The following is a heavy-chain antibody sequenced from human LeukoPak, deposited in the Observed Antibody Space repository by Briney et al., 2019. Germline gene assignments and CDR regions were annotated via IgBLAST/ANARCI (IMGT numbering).Heavy chain of an antibody. CDR3: ARGLSKRWLQLFRWFDP. J-gene: IGHJ5*02. CDR1: GYTFTSYD. Sequence: ASVKVSCKASGYTFTSYDINWVRQATGQGLEWMGWMNPNSGNTGYAQKFQGRVTMTRNTSISTAYMELSSLRSEDTAVYYCARGLSKRWLQLFRWFDPWGQGTLVTVSS. D-gene: IGHD5-24*01. V-gene: IGHV1-8*01. CDR2: MNPNSGNT.